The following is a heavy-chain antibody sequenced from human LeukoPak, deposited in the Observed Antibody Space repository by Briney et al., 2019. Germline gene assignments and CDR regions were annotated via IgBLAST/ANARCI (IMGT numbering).Heavy chain of an antibody. CDR2: INPNSGGT. J-gene: IGHJ4*02. CDR1: GYTFTGYY. D-gene: IGHD6-19*01. V-gene: IGHV1-2*02. Sequence: ASVKVSCKASGYTFTGYYTHWVRQAPGQGLEWMGWINPNSGGTNYAQKFQGRVTMTRDTSISTAYMELSRLRSDDTAVYYCARSRSYSSGWYFFWGQGTLVTVSS. CDR3: ARSRSYSSGWYFF.